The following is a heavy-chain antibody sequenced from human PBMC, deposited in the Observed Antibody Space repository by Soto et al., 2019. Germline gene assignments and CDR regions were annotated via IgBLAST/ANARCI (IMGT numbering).Heavy chain of an antibody. CDR3: AKDERPGIVGPSY. Sequence: EVPLLESGGDLVQPGGSLRLSCATSGFIFSSYAMSWVRQAPGKGLEWVSAISGTGGSTYYADSVKGRFTISRDNSKNTLYLQMYSLKVEDTAVYYCAKDERPGIVGPSYWGQGTLVTVSS. J-gene: IGHJ4*02. D-gene: IGHD1-26*01. CDR2: ISGTGGST. CDR1: GFIFSSYA. V-gene: IGHV3-23*01.